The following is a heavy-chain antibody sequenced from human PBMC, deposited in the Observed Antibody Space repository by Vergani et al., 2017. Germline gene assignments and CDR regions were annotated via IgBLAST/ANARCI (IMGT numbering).Heavy chain of an antibody. V-gene: IGHV3-21*01. Sequence: EVQLVESGGGLVKPGGSLRLSCAASGFTFSSYSMNWVRQAPGKGLEWVSSISSSSSYIYYADSVKGRFTISRDKAKNSLYLQMNSLRAEDTAVYYLARSYFWDGYTHKYYNYYDLDVWGKGTTVTVSS. CDR3: ARSYFWDGYTHKYYNYYDLDV. CDR1: GFTFSSYS. J-gene: IGHJ6*03. CDR2: ISSSSSYI. D-gene: IGHD3-3*01.